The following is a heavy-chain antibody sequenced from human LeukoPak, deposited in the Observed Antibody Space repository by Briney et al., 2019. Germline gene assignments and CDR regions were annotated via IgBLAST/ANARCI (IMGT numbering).Heavy chain of an antibody. Sequence: SETLSLTCAVYGGSFSGYYWSWIRQPPGKGLEWIGEINHSGSTNYNPSLKSRVTISVDTSKNQFSLKLSSVTAADTAVYYCAALGGLVGEADFSDYWGQGTLVTVSS. CDR2: INHSGST. D-gene: IGHD1-26*01. V-gene: IGHV4-34*01. CDR1: GGSFSGYY. CDR3: AALGGLVGEADFSDY. J-gene: IGHJ4*02.